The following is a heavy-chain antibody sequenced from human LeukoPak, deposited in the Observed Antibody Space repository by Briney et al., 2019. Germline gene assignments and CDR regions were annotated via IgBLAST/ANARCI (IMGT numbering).Heavy chain of an antibody. CDR1: GYSISSGYY. D-gene: IGHD2-15*01. Sequence: SETLSLTCTVSGYSISSGYYWGWIRQPPGKGLEWIWSIYHSGSTYYNPSLKSRVTISVDTSKNQFSLKLSSVTAADTAVYYCARDNIVVVAATKAYYFDYWGQGTLVTVSS. J-gene: IGHJ4*02. V-gene: IGHV4-38-2*02. CDR3: ARDNIVVVAATKAYYFDY. CDR2: IYHSGST.